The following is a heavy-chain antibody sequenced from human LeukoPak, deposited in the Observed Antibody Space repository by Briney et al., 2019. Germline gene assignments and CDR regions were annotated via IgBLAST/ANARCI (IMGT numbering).Heavy chain of an antibody. CDR3: ARGNGHPNDFWSGYHQAYNWFDP. CDR2: INPNSGGT. D-gene: IGHD3-3*01. CDR1: GYTFTGYY. V-gene: IGHV1-2*02. J-gene: IGHJ5*02. Sequence: ASVKVSCKASGYTFTGYYMHWVRQAPGQGLEWMGWINPNSGGTNYAQKFQGRVTMTRDTSIGTAYMELSRLRSDDTAVYYCARGNGHPNDFWSGYHQAYNWFDPWGQGTLVTVSS.